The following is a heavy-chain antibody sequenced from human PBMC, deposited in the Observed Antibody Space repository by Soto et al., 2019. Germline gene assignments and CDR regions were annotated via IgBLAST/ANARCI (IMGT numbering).Heavy chain of an antibody. CDR1: GFTFSSYG. D-gene: IGHD2-8*01. V-gene: IGHV3-30*18. CDR2: ISYDGSNK. J-gene: IGHJ6*03. CDR3: AKAFGPHCTNGVCYNDYYYYMDV. Sequence: GGSLRLSCAASGFTFSSYGMHWVRQAPGKGLEWVAVISYDGSNKYYADSVKGRFTISRDNSKNTLYLQMNSLRAEDTAVYYCAKAFGPHCTNGVCYNDYYYYMDVWGKGTTVTVSS.